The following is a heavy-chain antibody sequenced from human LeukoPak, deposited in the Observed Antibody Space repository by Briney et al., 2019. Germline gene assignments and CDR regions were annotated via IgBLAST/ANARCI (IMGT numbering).Heavy chain of an antibody. D-gene: IGHD3-3*01. V-gene: IGHV4-59*08. CDR2: IYYSGSS. CDR3: ARTYDFWSGYYISWFDP. CDR1: GVSISSYY. Sequence: SETLSLSCTVSGVSISSYYWSWIWQPPGKGLEWIGYIYYSGSSNYNPSLKNRVTITVDTYKNHFSLMLSSVTAADTAVYYCARTYDFWSGYYISWFDPWGQGTLVTVSS. J-gene: IGHJ5*02.